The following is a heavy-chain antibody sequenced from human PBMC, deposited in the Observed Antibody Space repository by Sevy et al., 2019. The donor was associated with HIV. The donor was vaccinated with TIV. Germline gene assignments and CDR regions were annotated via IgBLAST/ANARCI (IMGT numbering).Heavy chain of an antibody. CDR2: ISYDGSNK. CDR1: GFTFSSYA. D-gene: IGHD5-18*01. J-gene: IGHJ4*02. Sequence: GGSLRLSCAASGFTFSSYAMHWVRQAPGKGLEWVAVISYDGSNKYYADSVKGRFTISRDNSKNTLYLQMNSLRAEDTAVYYCARSSSGVYSYADFDYWGQGTLVTVSS. CDR3: ARSSSGVYSYADFDY. V-gene: IGHV3-30-3*01.